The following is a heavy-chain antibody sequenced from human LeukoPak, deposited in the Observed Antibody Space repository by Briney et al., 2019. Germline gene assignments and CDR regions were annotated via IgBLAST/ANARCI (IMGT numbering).Heavy chain of an antibody. J-gene: IGHJ4*02. CDR1: GFTFERYV. CDR3: VKDAPNGSVNF. D-gene: IGHD2-8*01. CDR2: IHPNNGGV. Sequence: GGSLRLSCVTSGFTFERYVITWVRLAPGQGPGCVSSIHPNNGGVGYAASVKGRFAISRDNARNSLYLEMTSLRPEDTAVYYCVKDAPNGSVNFWGRGTLVTVSS. V-gene: IGHV3-9*01.